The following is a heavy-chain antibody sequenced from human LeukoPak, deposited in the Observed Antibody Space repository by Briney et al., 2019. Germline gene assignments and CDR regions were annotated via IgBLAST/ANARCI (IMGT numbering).Heavy chain of an antibody. Sequence: GGSLRLSCSASGFTFSTYSMNWVRQAPGRGLEWVSYISGSSSSSDGGATQYADSVKGRFTISRDNDKNTLYLQMNSLRAEDTAVYYCARDRTSAPGEWGWFDYWGQGTLVTVSS. CDR1: GFTFSTYS. CDR3: ARDRTSAPGEWGWFDY. D-gene: IGHD3-16*01. CDR2: ISGSSSSSDGGAT. J-gene: IGHJ4*02. V-gene: IGHV3-48*01.